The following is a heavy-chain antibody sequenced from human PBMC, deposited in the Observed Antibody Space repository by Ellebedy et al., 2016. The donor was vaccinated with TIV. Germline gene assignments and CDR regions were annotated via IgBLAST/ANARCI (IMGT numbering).Heavy chain of an antibody. Sequence: GSLRLSXAVYGGSFSGYYWSWIRQPPGKGLEWIGEINHSGSTNYNPSLKSRVTISVDTSKNQFSLKLSSVTAADTAVYYCAREADYYMDVWGKGTTVTVSS. CDR3: AREADYYMDV. CDR2: INHSGST. J-gene: IGHJ6*03. V-gene: IGHV4-34*01. CDR1: GGSFSGYY.